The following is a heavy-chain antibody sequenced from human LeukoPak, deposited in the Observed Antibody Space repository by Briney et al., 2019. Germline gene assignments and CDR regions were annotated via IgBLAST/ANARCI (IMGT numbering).Heavy chain of an antibody. D-gene: IGHD3-10*01. CDR3: ARDGSGSYYN. CDR2: ISSSSSYI. V-gene: IGHV3-21*01. J-gene: IGHJ4*02. CDR1: GFTFSSYW. Sequence: GGSLRLSCAASGFTFSSYWMSWVRQTPGKGLEWVSSISSSSSYIYYADSVKGRFTISRDNAKNSLYLQMNSLRAEDTAVYYCARDGSGSYYNWGQGTLVTVSS.